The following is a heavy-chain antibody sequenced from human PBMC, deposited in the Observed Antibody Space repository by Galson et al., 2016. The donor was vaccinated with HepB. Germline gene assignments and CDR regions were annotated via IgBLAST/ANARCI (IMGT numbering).Heavy chain of an antibody. J-gene: IGHJ6*02. CDR2: IDPRDSYI. Sequence: QSGAEVKKPGESLRISRKGSGYSFTSHWITWVRQKAGKGLEWMGTIDPRDSYINNNPSFQGHVTVSADKSISTAYLQLSSLQASDTAMYYCARHQTEWVVPDGMDVWGQGTTVTVSS. CDR1: GYSFTSHW. V-gene: IGHV5-10-1*01. D-gene: IGHD1-26*01. CDR3: ARHQTEWVVPDGMDV.